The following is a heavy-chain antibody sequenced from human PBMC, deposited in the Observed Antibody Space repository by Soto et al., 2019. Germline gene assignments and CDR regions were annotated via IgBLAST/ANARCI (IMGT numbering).Heavy chain of an antibody. CDR1: GFTFSNYA. D-gene: IGHD6-19*01. V-gene: IGHV3-64*01. Sequence: EVQLVESGGGLVQPGGSLRLSCAASGFTFSNYAMDWVRQAPGKVLEYVSGISSNGVGTYYANSVKDRFTISRDNSKNTLYLPMGSLRAEDMAVYYCARREQSDYYYMDVWGKGTSVTVSS. CDR2: ISSNGVGT. CDR3: ARREQSDYYYMDV. J-gene: IGHJ6*03.